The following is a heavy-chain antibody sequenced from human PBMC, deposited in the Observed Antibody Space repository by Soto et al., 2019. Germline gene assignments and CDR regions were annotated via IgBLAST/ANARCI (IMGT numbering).Heavy chain of an antibody. CDR2: VSGHSRSI. J-gene: IGHJ5*02. Sequence: DVQLLESGGGLVQPGGSLRLTCAASGFTLSNYAMSWVRQAPGKGLEWVSVVSGHSRSIYYADSVRGRFTISRDNSKNTLYLQMNSLRVEDTAVYQCANTNPSRAHTSGWNDWFDPWGQGTLVTVSS. CDR1: GFTLSNYA. CDR3: ANTNPSRAHTSGWNDWFDP. D-gene: IGHD6-19*01. V-gene: IGHV3-23*01.